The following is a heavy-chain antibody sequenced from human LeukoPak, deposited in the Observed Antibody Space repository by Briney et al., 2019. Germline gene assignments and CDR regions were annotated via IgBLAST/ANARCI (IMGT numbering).Heavy chain of an antibody. V-gene: IGHV5-51*01. CDR1: GYRFTSYW. Sequence: GESLKISCKGSGYRFTSYWIGWVRQMPGKGLEWMGIIYPGDADTRYSPSFEGQVTISADKSINTAYLQWSSLKASDTAMYYCARHVMAYCSNGSCNLNYYMDVWGKGTTVTVSS. CDR3: ARHVMAYCSNGSCNLNYYMDV. J-gene: IGHJ6*03. D-gene: IGHD2-15*01. CDR2: IYPGDADT.